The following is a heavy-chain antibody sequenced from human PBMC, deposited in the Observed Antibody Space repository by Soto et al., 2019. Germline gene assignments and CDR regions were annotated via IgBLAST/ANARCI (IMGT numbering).Heavy chain of an antibody. D-gene: IGHD2-2*01. Sequence: EVQLVESGGGLVQPGRSLRLSCAASGFTFDDYAMHWVRQAPGKGLEWVSGISWNSGSIGYADSVKGRFTISRDNDKNSLYLQMNSLRAEDTALYYCAKDAHRSTSYYMDVWGKGTTVTVSS. CDR2: ISWNSGSI. CDR1: GFTFDDYA. CDR3: AKDAHRSTSYYMDV. V-gene: IGHV3-9*01. J-gene: IGHJ6*03.